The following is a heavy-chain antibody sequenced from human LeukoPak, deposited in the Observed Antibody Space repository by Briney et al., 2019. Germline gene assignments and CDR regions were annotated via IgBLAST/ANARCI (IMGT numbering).Heavy chain of an antibody. CDR2: ISWNSGSI. D-gene: IGHD3-10*01. J-gene: IGHJ4*02. CDR3: AKLGLSYYGSGSYYDY. V-gene: IGHV3-9*01. CDR1: GFTFDDYA. Sequence: QPGRSLRLSCAASGFTFDDYAMHWVRQAPGKGLEWVSGISWNSGSIGYADSVKGRFTISRDNAKNSLYLQMNSLRAEDTALYYCAKLGLSYYGSGSYYDYWGQGTLVTVSS.